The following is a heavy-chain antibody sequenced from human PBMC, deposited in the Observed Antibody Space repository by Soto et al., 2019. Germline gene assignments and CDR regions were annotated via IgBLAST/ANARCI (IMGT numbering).Heavy chain of an antibody. D-gene: IGHD5-18*01. Sequence: QLQLQESGPGLVKPSETLSLTCSVSGGSISSRTYYWGCIRQPPGKGLEWIGSIYYSGSTYYNPSLKSRVTISVDTSKNQFSLKLSSVTAADTAVYFCARQIAMTDYWGQGTLVTVSS. V-gene: IGHV4-39*01. CDR1: GGSISSRTYY. CDR3: ARQIAMTDY. CDR2: IYYSGST. J-gene: IGHJ4*02.